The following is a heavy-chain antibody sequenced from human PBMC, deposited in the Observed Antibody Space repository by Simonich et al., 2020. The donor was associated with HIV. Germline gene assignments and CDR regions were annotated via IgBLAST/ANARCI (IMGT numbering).Heavy chain of an antibody. Sequence: QVQLQQSGPGRVKSWETLSLTCADSGYSIRSGYYWGWIRQPPGKGLEWIGSINQSWGNYENPSLKSRITISVDTSKNQFFLKLSSVTAADTAVYYWARARGVVIAAPGGDFDWGGQGTLVTVSS. CDR2: INQSWGN. D-gene: IGHD2-15*01. J-gene: IGHJ4*02. CDR1: GYSIRSGYY. V-gene: IGHV4-38-2*01. CDR3: ARARGVVIAAPGGDFDW.